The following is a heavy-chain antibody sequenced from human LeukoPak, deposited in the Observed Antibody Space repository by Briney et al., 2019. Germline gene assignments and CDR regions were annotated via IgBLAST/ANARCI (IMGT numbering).Heavy chain of an antibody. D-gene: IGHD2-15*01. V-gene: IGHV1-2*06. CDR2: INPNSGGT. J-gene: IGHJ6*02. CDR1: GYTFTGYY. CDR3: ARGPLYCSGGSRGGTNGMDV. Sequence: ASVKVSCKASGYTFTGYYMHWVRQAPGQGLEWMGRINPNSGGTNYAQKFQGRVTMTRDTSISTAYMELSRLRSDDTAVYYCARGPLYCSGGSRGGTNGMDVWGQGTTVTVSS.